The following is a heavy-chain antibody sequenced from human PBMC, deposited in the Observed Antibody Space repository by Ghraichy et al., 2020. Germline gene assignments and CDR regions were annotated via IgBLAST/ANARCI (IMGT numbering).Heavy chain of an antibody. CDR1: AFTFNSYA. CDR2: ISYDGSNK. D-gene: IGHD3-3*01. Sequence: SCTASAFTFNSYAMHWVRQAPGKGLEWVAVISYDGSNKYYADSVKGRFTISRDNSKNTLYLQMNSLRAEDTAVYYCAREGIFGVVINYYYYYGMDVWGQGTTVTVSS. CDR3: AREGIFGVVINYYYYYGMDV. J-gene: IGHJ6*02. V-gene: IGHV3-30-3*01.